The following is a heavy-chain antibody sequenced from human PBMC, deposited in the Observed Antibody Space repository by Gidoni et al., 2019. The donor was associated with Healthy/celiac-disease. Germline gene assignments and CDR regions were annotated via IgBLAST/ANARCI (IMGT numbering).Heavy chain of an antibody. CDR2: IYPGDSDT. CDR3: ASSRKVPYGGFYFDY. CDR1: GSSFTSYW. D-gene: IGHD5-12*01. V-gene: IGHV5-51*01. Sequence: EVQLVQSGAEVKKPGESLKISCKGSGSSFTSYWIGWVRQMPGKGLEWMGIIYPGDSDTRYSPSFQGQVTISADKSISTAYLQWSSLKASDTAMYYCASSRKVPYGGFYFDYWGQGTLVTVSS. J-gene: IGHJ4*02.